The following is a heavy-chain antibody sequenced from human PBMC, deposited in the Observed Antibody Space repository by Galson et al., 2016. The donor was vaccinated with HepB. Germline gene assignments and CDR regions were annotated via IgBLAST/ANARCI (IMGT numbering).Heavy chain of an antibody. CDR3: SREMTGSYFD. J-gene: IGHJ4*02. Sequence: SLRLSCAASGFTFSSYGMHWVRQPPGKGLEWVAVIWHDGNNKYHGDSVKGRFTISRDNAKNSLYLQMNGLRVAETAVYYCSREMTGSYFDWGQGTLVTVSS. V-gene: IGHV3-33*01. D-gene: IGHD3-10*01. CDR1: GFTFSSYG. CDR2: IWHDGNNK.